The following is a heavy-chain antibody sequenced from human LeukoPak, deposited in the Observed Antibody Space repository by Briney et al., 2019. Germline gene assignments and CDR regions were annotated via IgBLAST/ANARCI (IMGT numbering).Heavy chain of an antibody. CDR2: IYHSGST. J-gene: IGHJ6*04. CDR1: GGSISSSNW. V-gene: IGHV4-4*02. Sequence: PSETLSLTCAVSGGSISSSNWWSWVRQPPGKGLEWVGEIYHSGSTNYNPSLKSRVTISVDKSKNQFSLKLSSVTAADTAVYYCAREGYYDSSGPIGVWGKGTAVTVSS. CDR3: AREGYYDSSGPIGV. D-gene: IGHD3-22*01.